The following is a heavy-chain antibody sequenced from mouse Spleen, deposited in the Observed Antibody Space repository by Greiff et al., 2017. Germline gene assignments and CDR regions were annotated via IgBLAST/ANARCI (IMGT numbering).Heavy chain of an antibody. J-gene: IGHJ3*01. CDR3: KKGDTTAAWFAY. D-gene: IGHD1-2*01. CDR1: GYTFTDYD. Sequence: VQLQQSGAELVRPGASVTLSCKASGYTFTDYDMHWVKQTPVHGLEWIGAIDPETGGTAYNQKFKGKAILTADKSSSTAYMELRSLTSEDSAVYYCKKGDTTAAWFAYWGQGTLVTVSA. CDR2: IDPETGGT. V-gene: IGHV1-15*01.